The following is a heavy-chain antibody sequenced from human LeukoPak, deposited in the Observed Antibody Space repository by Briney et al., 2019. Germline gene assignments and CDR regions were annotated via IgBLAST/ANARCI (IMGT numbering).Heavy chain of an antibody. CDR1: GFTFSSYS. CDR3: AREGDAFPGYYGMDV. V-gene: IGHV3-48*01. D-gene: IGHD2-21*02. J-gene: IGHJ6*02. Sequence: PGGSLRLSCAASGFTFSSYSMNWVRQAPGKGLEWVSYISSSSTIYYADSVKGRFTISRDNAKNSLYLQMNSLRAEDTAVYYCAREGDAFPGYYGMDVWGQGTTVTVSS. CDR2: ISSSSTI.